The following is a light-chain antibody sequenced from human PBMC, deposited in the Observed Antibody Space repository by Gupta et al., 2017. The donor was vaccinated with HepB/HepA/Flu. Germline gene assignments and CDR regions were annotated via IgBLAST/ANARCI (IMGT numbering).Light chain of an antibody. J-gene: IGLJ1*01. V-gene: IGLV1-51*02. Sequence: QSVLTQPPSVSAAPGQKVTISCPGSSSNIGRNYVSWYEQLPGTAPKLLIYENNKRPSGIPDRFSGSKSGTSATLAITGLQTGDEADYYCGTWDSSLSAYVFGTGTKATVL. CDR3: GTWDSSLSAYV. CDR2: ENN. CDR1: SSNIGRNY.